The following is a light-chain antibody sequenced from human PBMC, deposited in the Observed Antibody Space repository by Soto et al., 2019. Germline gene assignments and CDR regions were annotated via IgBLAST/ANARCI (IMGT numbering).Light chain of an antibody. Sequence: LTQPASVSGSPGQSITISCTGTSSDVGGYEYVSWYQQHPGKAPKRIIYDVSDRPSGVSNRFSGSKSGNTASLAISGLQAEDEADYYCSSYTTSSPLGVFGTGTKVTVL. CDR1: SSDVGGYEY. CDR2: DVS. CDR3: SSYTTSSPLGV. V-gene: IGLV2-14*03. J-gene: IGLJ1*01.